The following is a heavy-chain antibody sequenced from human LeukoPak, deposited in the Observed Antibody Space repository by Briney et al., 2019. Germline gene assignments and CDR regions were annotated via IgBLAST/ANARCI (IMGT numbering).Heavy chain of an antibody. CDR1: DDSISRRGYY. J-gene: IGHJ4*02. CDR2: IYYNGRSGNT. Sequence: SETLSLTCSVSDDSISRRGYYWSWIRQRPGMGLEWMGYIYYNGRSGNTYYNLAFKSRVTMSIDTGEKHFSLRLTSVTAADTAVYYCANSLPTVSTRNYFDYWGQGTLVIVSS. CDR3: ANSLPTVSTRNYFDY. D-gene: IGHD5/OR15-5a*01. V-gene: IGHV4-31*03.